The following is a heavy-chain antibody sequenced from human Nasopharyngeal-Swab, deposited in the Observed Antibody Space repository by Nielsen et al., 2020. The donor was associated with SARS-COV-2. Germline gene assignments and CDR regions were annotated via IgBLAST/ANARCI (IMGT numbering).Heavy chain of an antibody. D-gene: IGHD3-16*01. CDR3: ARVRATHVNHCRGSVCTSYIYFYMDV. V-gene: IGHV4-59*01. CDR1: GGSISGFH. CDR2: FSYSGST. J-gene: IGHJ6*03. Sequence: SETLPLTCSVSGGSISGFHWSWIRQPPGKGLEWLGLFSYSGSTYYNPNLKSRVAISVDRSKNEVLLRLSSVTAADTALYYCARVRATHVNHCRGSVCTSYIYFYMDVWGKGTTVTVSS.